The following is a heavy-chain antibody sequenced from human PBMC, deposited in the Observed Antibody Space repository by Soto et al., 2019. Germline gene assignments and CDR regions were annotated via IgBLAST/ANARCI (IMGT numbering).Heavy chain of an antibody. J-gene: IGHJ6*02. CDR2: VIPLFNTP. CDR3: ALASKLELLGYFYGMDV. Sequence: QVQLVQSGAEVKKPGSSAKVSCKASGGTFNTYAITWVRQAPGQGFEWMGGVIPLFNTPDYAQKFQGRLTITADESTSTVYLELSGPSSDDTAVYFFALASKLELLGYFYGMDVWGQGTTVTVSS. V-gene: IGHV1-69*01. D-gene: IGHD1-7*01. CDR1: GGTFNTYA.